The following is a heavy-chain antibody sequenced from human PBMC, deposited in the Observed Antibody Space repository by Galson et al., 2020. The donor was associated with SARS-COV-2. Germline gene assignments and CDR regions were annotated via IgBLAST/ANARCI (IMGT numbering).Heavy chain of an antibody. D-gene: IGHD3-22*01. V-gene: IGHV3-30-3*01. CDR1: GFTFSSYA. CDR2: ISYDGSNK. Sequence: LKISCAASGFTFSSYAMHWVRQAPGKGLEWVAVISYDGSNKYYADSVKGRFTISRDNSKNTLYLQMNSLRAEDTAVYYCASPTSNYYYDSSGFDYWGQGTLVTVSS. J-gene: IGHJ4*02. CDR3: ASPTSNYYYDSSGFDY.